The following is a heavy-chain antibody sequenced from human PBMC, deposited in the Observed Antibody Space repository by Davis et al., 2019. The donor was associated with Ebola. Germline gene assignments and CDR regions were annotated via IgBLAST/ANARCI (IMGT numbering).Heavy chain of an antibody. CDR3: AKDAGDDILTGPFDY. Sequence: GESLKISCAASGFTFDDYTMHWVRQAPGKGLEWVSLISWDGGSTYYADSVKGRFTISRDNSKNSLYLQMNSLRTEDTALYYCAKDAGDDILTGPFDYWGQGTLVTVSS. D-gene: IGHD3-9*01. CDR2: ISWDGGST. V-gene: IGHV3-43*01. CDR1: GFTFDDYT. J-gene: IGHJ4*02.